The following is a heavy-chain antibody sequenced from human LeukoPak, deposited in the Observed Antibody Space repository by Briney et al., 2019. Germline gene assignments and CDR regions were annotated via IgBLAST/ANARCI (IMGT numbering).Heavy chain of an antibody. J-gene: IGHJ4*02. CDR3: ARAPYGSSSVGCDY. CDR1: GYTFTSYD. V-gene: IGHV1-8*03. Sequence: ASVKVSCKASGYTFTSYDINWVRQATGQGLEWMGWMNPNSGNTGYAQKFQGRVTITRNTSISTAYMELSSLRSEDTAVYYCARAPYGSSSVGCDYWGQGTLVTVSS. D-gene: IGHD6-6*01. CDR2: MNPNSGNT.